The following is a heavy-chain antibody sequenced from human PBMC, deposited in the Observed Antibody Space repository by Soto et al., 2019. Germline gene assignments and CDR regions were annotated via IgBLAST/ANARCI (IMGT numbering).Heavy chain of an antibody. Sequence: TGGSLRLSCAASGFSVRGRYMGWVRQAPGKGLEWVSVIYRGGGTYYVDSVKGRFTISRDNSENTLYLQMNSLKTEDTAVYYCTTEIGRQVVYWGQGVLVTVSS. CDR1: GFSVRGRY. V-gene: IGHV3-53*01. D-gene: IGHD2-21*01. J-gene: IGHJ4*02. CDR3: TTEIGRQVVY. CDR2: IYRGGGT.